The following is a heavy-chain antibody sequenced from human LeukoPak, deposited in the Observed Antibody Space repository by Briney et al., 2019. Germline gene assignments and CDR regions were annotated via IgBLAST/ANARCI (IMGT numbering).Heavy chain of an antibody. CDR1: GGSISSSSYY. CDR2: IYYSGST. J-gene: IGHJ4*02. V-gene: IGHV4-39*01. D-gene: IGHD5-18*01. CDR3: ARLLKPYGYVDY. Sequence: PSETLSLTCTVSGGSISSSSYYWGWIRQPPGKGLEWIGSIYYSGSTYYNPSLKSRVTISVDTSKNQFSLKLSSVTAADTAVYYCARLLKPYGYVDYWGQGTLVTVSS.